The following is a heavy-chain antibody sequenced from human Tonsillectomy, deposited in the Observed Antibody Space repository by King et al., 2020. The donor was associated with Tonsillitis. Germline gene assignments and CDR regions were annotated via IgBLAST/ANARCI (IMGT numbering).Heavy chain of an antibody. V-gene: IGHV3-30*02. Sequence: VQLVESGGGVVQPGGSLRLSCVASGFTFVNHNMHWVRQAPGKGLEWVAFIRFDGSDNYYADSVKGRFTISRDNSRDTLYLQMNTLRPEDTAVYYCGNDGMGGSGGQGTLVTVPS. D-gene: IGHD5-12*01. J-gene: IGHJ4*02. CDR3: GNDGMGGS. CDR2: IRFDGSDN. CDR1: GFTFVNHN.